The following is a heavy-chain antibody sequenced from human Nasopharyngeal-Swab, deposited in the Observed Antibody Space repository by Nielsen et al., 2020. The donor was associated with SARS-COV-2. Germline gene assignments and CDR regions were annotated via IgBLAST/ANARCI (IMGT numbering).Heavy chain of an antibody. J-gene: IGHJ4*02. Sequence: SETLSLTCAVYGGSFSGYYWSWIRQPPGKGLEWIGEINHSGSTNYNPSLKSRVTISVDTSKNQFSLKLSSVTAADTAVYYCARGPHTIFGVVNHFDYWGQGTLVTVSS. CDR2: INHSGST. D-gene: IGHD3-3*01. V-gene: IGHV4-34*01. CDR1: GGSFSGYY. CDR3: ARGPHTIFGVVNHFDY.